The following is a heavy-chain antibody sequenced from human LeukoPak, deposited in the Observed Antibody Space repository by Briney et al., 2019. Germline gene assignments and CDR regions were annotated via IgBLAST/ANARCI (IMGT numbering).Heavy chain of an antibody. J-gene: IGHJ6*02. CDR2: INHSGST. Sequence: SETLSLTCAVYGGSFSGYYWSWIRQPPGKGLEWMGEINHSGSTNYNPSLKSRVTISVDTDKNQFSLKLSSVTAADTAVYYCARGRIQLWLLYYYYYGMDVWGQGTTVTVSS. CDR1: GGSFSGYY. D-gene: IGHD5-18*01. CDR3: ARGRIQLWLLYYYYYGMDV. V-gene: IGHV4-34*01.